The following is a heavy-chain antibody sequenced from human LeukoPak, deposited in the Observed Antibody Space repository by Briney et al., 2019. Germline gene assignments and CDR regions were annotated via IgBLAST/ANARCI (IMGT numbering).Heavy chain of an antibody. J-gene: IGHJ4*02. CDR1: GFTFSIYA. CDR2: ISWNSGNI. D-gene: IGHD4-17*01. V-gene: IGHV3-9*01. Sequence: PGGSLRLSCAASGFTFSIYAMHWVRQAPGRGLEWVSGISWNSGNIGYADSVKGRFTISRDNAKNSLYLQMNSLRAEDTALYYCAKASTVTTRSIDYWGQGTLVTVSS. CDR3: AKASTVTTRSIDY.